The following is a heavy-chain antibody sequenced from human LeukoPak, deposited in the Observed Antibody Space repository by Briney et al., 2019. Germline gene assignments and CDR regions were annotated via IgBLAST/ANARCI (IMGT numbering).Heavy chain of an antibody. CDR3: ARLRDARWLLEY. V-gene: IGHV4-39*01. J-gene: IGHJ4*02. CDR1: GDPVSSTSYY. Sequence: SETLSLTCSVSGDPVSSTSYYWGWIRQSPGQGLEWIASNLYSVTSYYNPSFMSRITISVDTSNNQLSLRLTSVTAADTAVYYCARLRDARWLLEYWGQGTLVTVSS. CDR2: NLYSVTS. D-gene: IGHD5-12*01.